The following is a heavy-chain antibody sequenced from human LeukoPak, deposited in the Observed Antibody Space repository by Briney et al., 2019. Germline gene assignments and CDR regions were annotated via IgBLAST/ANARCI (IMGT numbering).Heavy chain of an antibody. Sequence: ASVKVSCKSSGYTFINYGISWVRQAPGQGLEWMGWISTYNGDTNFAQKFQGRVTMTTDTSTSTTYMELRSLRSDDTAVYYCARSQWLNWFDPWGQGTLVTVSS. CDR3: ARSQWLNWFDP. V-gene: IGHV1-18*01. CDR1: GYTFINYG. J-gene: IGHJ5*02. D-gene: IGHD6-19*01. CDR2: ISTYNGDT.